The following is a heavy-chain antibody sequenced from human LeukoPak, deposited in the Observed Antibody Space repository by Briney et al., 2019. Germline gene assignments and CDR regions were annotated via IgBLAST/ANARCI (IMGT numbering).Heavy chain of an antibody. D-gene: IGHD5-24*01. V-gene: IGHV1-18*01. Sequence: ASVKVSCKASGYTFTSYGISWVRQAPGQGLEWMGWIGAYNGNTNYAQKLQGRVTMTTDTPTSTAYMELRSLRSDDTAVYYCAREAVRRDGYNYFDYWGQGTLVTVSS. J-gene: IGHJ4*02. CDR2: IGAYNGNT. CDR3: AREAVRRDGYNYFDY. CDR1: GYTFTSYG.